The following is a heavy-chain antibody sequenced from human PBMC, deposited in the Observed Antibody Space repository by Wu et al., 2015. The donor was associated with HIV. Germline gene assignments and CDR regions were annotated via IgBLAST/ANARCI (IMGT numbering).Heavy chain of an antibody. CDR1: GGTFSTFA. CDR3: ARDVDY. V-gene: IGHV1-69*04. J-gene: IGHJ4*02. Sequence: QVQLVQSGAEVKKPGSSVKVSCKASGGTFSTFAFSWVRQAPGQGLEWMGRITPIFGIPNYAQKFQGRVTITADRSTNTAYMELNSLRSEDTAMYYCARDVDYWGQGTLITVSS. CDR2: ITPIFGIP.